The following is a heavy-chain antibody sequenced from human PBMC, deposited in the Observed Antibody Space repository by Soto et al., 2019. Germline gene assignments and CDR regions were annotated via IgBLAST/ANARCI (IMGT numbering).Heavy chain of an antibody. CDR2: ISGSGGST. D-gene: IGHD6-19*01. CDR3: ASRSSRRYLDY. V-gene: IGHV3-23*01. Sequence: HKKPGKGLEWVSVISGSGGSTYYADSVKGRFTISRDNSKNTLYLQMNSLRGEDTAVYYCASRSSRRYLDYWGQGTLVTVSS. J-gene: IGHJ4*02.